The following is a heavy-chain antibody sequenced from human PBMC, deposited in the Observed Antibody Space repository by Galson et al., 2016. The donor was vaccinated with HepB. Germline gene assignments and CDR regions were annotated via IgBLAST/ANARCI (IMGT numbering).Heavy chain of an antibody. V-gene: IGHV3-21*01. CDR3: ARNGRRNYGDYGRFDY. Sequence: SLRLSCAASAFTFNTYTMNWVRQAPGKGLEWVSSISNSGTYMYYADSVRGRFTISRDNAKNSLYLQLNSLRAEDTAVYYCARNGRRNYGDYGRFDYWGQGTLATVSS. J-gene: IGHJ4*02. D-gene: IGHD4-17*01. CDR1: AFTFNTYT. CDR2: ISNSGTYM.